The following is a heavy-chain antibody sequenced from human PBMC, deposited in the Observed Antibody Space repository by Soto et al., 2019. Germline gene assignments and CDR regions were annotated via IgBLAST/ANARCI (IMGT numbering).Heavy chain of an antibody. D-gene: IGHD1-26*01. CDR2: ISWKDEK. Sequence: SGPTLVNPTQTLTVTCTFSGFSLSTSGAGVGWIRQSPGKAPEWLALISWKDEKRYNPGLKSRLTITKDTSKNQEVLTMTDLDPVDTATYFCAHRYGGNYYRWYFDSWGQGTLVTVSS. V-gene: IGHV2-5*01. CDR3: AHRYGGNYYRWYFDS. CDR1: GFSLSTSGAG. J-gene: IGHJ4*02.